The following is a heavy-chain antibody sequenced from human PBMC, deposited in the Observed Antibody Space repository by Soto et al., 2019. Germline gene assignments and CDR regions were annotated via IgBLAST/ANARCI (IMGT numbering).Heavy chain of an antibody. Sequence: GGSLRLSCSASGFTFSSYAMHWVRQAPGKGLEYVSAISSNGGSTYYADSVKGRFTISRDNSKNTLYLQMSSLRAEDTAVYYCACGPTYYYDRSGTWHYWGQGTLVTVSS. J-gene: IGHJ4*02. CDR1: GFTFSSYA. CDR2: ISSNGGST. D-gene: IGHD3-22*01. V-gene: IGHV3-64D*08. CDR3: ACGPTYYYDRSGTWHY.